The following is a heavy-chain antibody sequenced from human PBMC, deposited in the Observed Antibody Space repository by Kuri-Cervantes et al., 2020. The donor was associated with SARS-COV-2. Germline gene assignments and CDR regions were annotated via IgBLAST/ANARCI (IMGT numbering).Heavy chain of an antibody. D-gene: IGHD3-3*01. J-gene: IGHJ4*02. V-gene: IGHV3-49*04. CDR2: IRSKAYGGTT. CDR1: GFTFGDYA. CDR3: TRHDFWSAYYFDY. Sequence: GESLKISCTASGFTFGDYAMSWVRQAPGKGLEWVGSIRSKAYGGTTEYAASVKGRFTISRDDSKSIAYPQMNSLKTEDTAVYYCTRHDFWSAYYFDYWGQGTLVTVSS.